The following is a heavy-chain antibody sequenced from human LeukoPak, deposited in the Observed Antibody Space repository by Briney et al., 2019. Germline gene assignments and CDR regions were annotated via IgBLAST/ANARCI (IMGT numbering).Heavy chain of an antibody. CDR3: ARVIYFYDSSGYYPDY. D-gene: IGHD3-22*01. CDR1: GGSISRYY. V-gene: IGHV4-34*01. Sequence: SETLSLTCTVSGGSISRYYWSWIRQPPGKGLEWIGQINLSGSTHYNPSLKSRVTISVDTSKNQFSLKLTSVTAADTAVYYCARVIYFYDSSGYYPDYWGQGTLVTVSS. CDR2: INLSGST. J-gene: IGHJ4*02.